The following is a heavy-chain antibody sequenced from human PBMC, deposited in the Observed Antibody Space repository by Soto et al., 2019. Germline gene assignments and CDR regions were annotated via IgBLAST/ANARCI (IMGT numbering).Heavy chain of an antibody. J-gene: IGHJ4*02. CDR1: GYSFTSYW. D-gene: IGHD3-22*01. CDR2: IYPGDSDT. Sequence: PGESLKISCKGSGYSFTSYWIGWVRQMPGKGLEWMGIIYPGDSDTRYSPSFQGQVTISADKSISTAYLQWSSLKASDTAMYYCARGSRKYYYDSSGHIDYWGQGTLVTVSS. V-gene: IGHV5-51*01. CDR3: ARGSRKYYYDSSGHIDY.